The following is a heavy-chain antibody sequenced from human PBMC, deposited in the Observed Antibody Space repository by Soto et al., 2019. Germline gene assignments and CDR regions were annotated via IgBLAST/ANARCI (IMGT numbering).Heavy chain of an antibody. CDR2: IYSGGTT. V-gene: IGHV3-53*01. D-gene: IGHD2-2*01. CDR3: ARGGVLVPAAMHEAFDR. J-gene: IGHJ3*02. Sequence: EVQLVQSGGGLIQPGGSLRLTCVASGFSVSSNYMSWVRQAPGKGLEWVSVIYSGGTTYYADSVKGRFTISRDNSKNTLSLQMNSLRAEDTAVYYCARGGVLVPAAMHEAFDRWGQGTLVTVSS. CDR1: GFSVSSNY.